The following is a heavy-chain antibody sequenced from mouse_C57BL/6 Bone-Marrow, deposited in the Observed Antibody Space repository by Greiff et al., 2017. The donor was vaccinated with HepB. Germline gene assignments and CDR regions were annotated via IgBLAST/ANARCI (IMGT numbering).Heavy chain of an antibody. J-gene: IGHJ2*01. CDR2: ISDGGSYT. Sequence: EVQGVESGGGLVKPGGSLKLSCAASGFTFSSYAMSWVRQTPEKRLEWVATISDGGSYTYYPDNVKGRFTISRDNAKNNLYLQMSRLKSEDTAMYYCASTPITTVVYFDYWGQGTTLTVSS. CDR3: ASTPITTVVYFDY. D-gene: IGHD1-1*01. V-gene: IGHV5-4*01. CDR1: GFTFSSYA.